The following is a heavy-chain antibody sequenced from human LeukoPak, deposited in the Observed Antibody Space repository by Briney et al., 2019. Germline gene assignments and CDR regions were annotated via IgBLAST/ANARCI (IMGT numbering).Heavy chain of an antibody. J-gene: IGHJ2*01. D-gene: IGHD3-22*01. Sequence: PSETLSLTCTVSGGFISPYYWSWIRQPPGKGLEWFGYMYYSGRTNYNPSLKSRVTISVGTSKNQFSLKLSSVTAADTAVYYCARSSGYYWYFDLWGRGTLVTVSS. V-gene: IGHV4-59*01. CDR2: MYYSGRT. CDR1: GGFISPYY. CDR3: ARSSGYYWYFDL.